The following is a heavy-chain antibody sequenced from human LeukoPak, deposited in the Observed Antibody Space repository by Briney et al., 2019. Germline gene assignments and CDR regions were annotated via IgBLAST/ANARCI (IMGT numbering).Heavy chain of an antibody. J-gene: IGHJ4*02. CDR3: ARPHYDYVWGSYRPGSFDY. CDR1: GXTFSSYA. Sequence: GRSLRLSCAASGXTFSSYAMHWVRQAPGKGLEWVAVISYDGSNKYYADSVKGRFTISRDNSKNTLYLQMNSLRAEDTAVYYCARPHYDYVWGSYRPGSFDYWGQGTLVTVSS. D-gene: IGHD3-16*02. CDR2: ISYDGSNK. V-gene: IGHV3-30-3*01.